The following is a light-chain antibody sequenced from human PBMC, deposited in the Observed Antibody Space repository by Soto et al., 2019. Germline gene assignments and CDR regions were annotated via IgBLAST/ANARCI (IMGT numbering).Light chain of an antibody. CDR3: QKHGLLPIT. CDR2: GAS. J-gene: IGKJ5*01. CDR1: QSVSSY. Sequence: EILMTQSPATLSVSPGERATLSCRASQSVSSYLACYQQKPGQPPRLLISGASMRATGIPDRFSGAGSGTDFTLTISRLEPEDFALYYWQKHGLLPITFGQGTRLEIK. V-gene: IGKV3-20*01.